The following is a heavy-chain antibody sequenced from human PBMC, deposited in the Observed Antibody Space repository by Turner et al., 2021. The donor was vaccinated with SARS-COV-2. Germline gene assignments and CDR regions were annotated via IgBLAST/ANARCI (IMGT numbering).Heavy chain of an antibody. Sequence: EVQLVESGGGLVKPGGSLRLSCAASGFTFSSYTMYWVRQAPGKGLEWVSSISSSSSYIYYADSVKGRFTISRDNSKNTLYLQMNSLRAEDTSVYYCARDLKAITMIVVDDYYYYYGMDVWGQGTTVTVSS. CDR3: ARDLKAITMIVVDDYYYYYGMDV. CDR1: GFTFSSYT. D-gene: IGHD3-22*01. CDR2: ISSSSSYI. V-gene: IGHV3-21*01. J-gene: IGHJ6*02.